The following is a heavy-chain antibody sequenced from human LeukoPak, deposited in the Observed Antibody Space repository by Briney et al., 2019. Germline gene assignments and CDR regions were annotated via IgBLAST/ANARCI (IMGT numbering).Heavy chain of an antibody. CDR1: GGSISSGSYY. CDR2: IYTSGST. Sequence: TLSLTCTFSGGSISSGSYYWSWIRQPAGKGLEWIGRIYTSGSTNYNPSLKSRVTISVDTSKNQFSLKLSSVTAADTAVYYCAREGTTGGDYFLDYWGQGTLVTVSS. V-gene: IGHV4-61*02. J-gene: IGHJ4*02. CDR3: AREGTTGGDYFLDY. D-gene: IGHD4-17*01.